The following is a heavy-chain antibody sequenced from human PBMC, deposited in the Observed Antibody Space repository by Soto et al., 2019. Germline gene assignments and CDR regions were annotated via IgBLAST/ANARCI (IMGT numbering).Heavy chain of an antibody. V-gene: IGHV1-18*01. CDR1: GYTFTSYG. Sequence: QVQLVQSGAEVKKPGASVKVSCKASGYTFTSYGISWVRQAPGQGLEWMGWINAYNGNTNYAQKLQGRVTMTTDTYTCTAYTELRRMRAVDTAVYYCARVLPPFDPRGQGTLVSVSS. CDR2: INAYNGNT. CDR3: ARVLPPFDP. J-gene: IGHJ5*02.